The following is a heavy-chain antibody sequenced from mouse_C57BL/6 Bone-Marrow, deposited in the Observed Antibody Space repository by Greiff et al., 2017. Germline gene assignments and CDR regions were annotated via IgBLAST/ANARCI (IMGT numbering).Heavy chain of an antibody. V-gene: IGHV1-69*01. CDR2: IAPSDSYT. CDR1: GYTFTSYW. Sequence: VQLQESGAELVMPGASVKLSCKASGYTFTSYWMHWVKQRPGQGLEWIGEIAPSDSYTNYNQKFKGKSTLTVDKSSSTAYMQLSSLTSEDSAVYYGARRGYGSSYDWYFDVWGTGTTVTVSS. J-gene: IGHJ1*03. CDR3: ARRGYGSSYDWYFDV. D-gene: IGHD1-1*01.